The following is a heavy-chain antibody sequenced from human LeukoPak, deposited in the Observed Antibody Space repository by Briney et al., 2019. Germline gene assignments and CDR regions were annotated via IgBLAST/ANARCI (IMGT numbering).Heavy chain of an antibody. D-gene: IGHD3-3*01. CDR3: ATAPASVDSS. CDR2: INPDGTKA. V-gene: IGHV3-7*01. CDR1: GFTFTRFW. Sequence: GGSLRLSCAASGFTFTRFWLTWVRQSPGKGLEWVSNINPDGTKATYVDSVEGRFALSRDNAKNSVFLLLTSLRAEDTAMYYCATAPASVDSSWGQGTLVAASS. J-gene: IGHJ5*02.